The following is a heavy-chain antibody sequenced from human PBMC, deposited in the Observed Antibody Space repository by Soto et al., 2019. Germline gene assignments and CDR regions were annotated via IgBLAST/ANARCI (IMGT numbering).Heavy chain of an antibody. CDR2: IYHSGST. CDR1: DGSIISVGYC. Sequence: SETLSLTYAVSDGSIISVGYCWSWIRQPPGKGLEWIGYIYHSGSTYYNPSLKSRVTISVDTSKNQFSLKLSSVTAADTAVYYCASLTKYCSGGICYWEFDYWGQGILVTVS. J-gene: IGHJ4*02. V-gene: IGHV4-30-2*01. CDR3: ASLTKYCSGGICYWEFDY. D-gene: IGHD2-15*01.